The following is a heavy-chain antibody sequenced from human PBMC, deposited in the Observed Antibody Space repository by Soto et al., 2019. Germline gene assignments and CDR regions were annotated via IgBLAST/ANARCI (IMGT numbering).Heavy chain of an antibody. J-gene: IGHJ5*02. CDR3: AKHSYSSGSNGGLWFDP. CDR1: GGSISSYY. CDR2: IYYSGST. V-gene: IGHV4-59*01. Sequence: TSETLSLTCTVSGGSISSYYWSWIRQPPGKGLEWIGYIYYSGSTNYNPSLKSRVTISVDTSKNQFSLKLSSVTAADTAVYYCAKHSYSSGSNGGLWFDPWGQGTLVTVSS. D-gene: IGHD6-19*01.